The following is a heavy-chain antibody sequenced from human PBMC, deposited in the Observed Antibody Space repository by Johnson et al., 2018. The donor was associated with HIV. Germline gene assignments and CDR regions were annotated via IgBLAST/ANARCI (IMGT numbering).Heavy chain of an antibody. CDR2: IGWNGLTI. J-gene: IGHJ3*02. CDR3: VRGKGAAVGLDAFDI. V-gene: IGHV3-20*04. D-gene: IGHD6-13*01. CDR1: GFIFDDFG. Sequence: EQLEESGGGVVRPGESLRLSCAASGFIFDDFGMNWVRQVPGKGLEWVAGIGWNGLTIGYVDSVKGRFTISRNAATNSLYLRMDSLRTEDTAFYYCVRGKGAAVGLDAFDIWGQGIRVTVSS.